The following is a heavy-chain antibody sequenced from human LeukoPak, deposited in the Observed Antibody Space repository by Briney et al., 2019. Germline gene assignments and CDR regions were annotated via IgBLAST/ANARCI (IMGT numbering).Heavy chain of an antibody. CDR2: ISTSGSYI. CDR1: GFTFSSYS. D-gene: IGHD4-23*01. Sequence: GGSLRLSCAASGFTFSSYSMHWVRQAPGKGLEWVSSISTSGSYIYYADSLKDRFTISRDNAKNSLFLQMNSLRAEDTAVYYCARSGVVTVIRDNCFDPWGQGTLVTVSS. J-gene: IGHJ5*02. CDR3: ARSGVVTVIRDNCFDP. V-gene: IGHV3-21*01.